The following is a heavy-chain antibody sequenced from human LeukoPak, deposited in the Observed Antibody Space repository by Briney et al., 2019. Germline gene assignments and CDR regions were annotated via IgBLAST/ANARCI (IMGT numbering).Heavy chain of an antibody. Sequence: GGSLRLSCAASGFTFSSYGMHWVRQAPGKGLEWVAFIRYDGSNKYYADSVKGRFTISRDNSKNTLYLQMNSLRAEDTAVYYCARPPAYCGGDCYPFDAFDIWGQGTMVTVSS. CDR3: ARPPAYCGGDCYPFDAFDI. CDR2: IRYDGSNK. V-gene: IGHV3-30*02. D-gene: IGHD2-21*02. CDR1: GFTFSSYG. J-gene: IGHJ3*02.